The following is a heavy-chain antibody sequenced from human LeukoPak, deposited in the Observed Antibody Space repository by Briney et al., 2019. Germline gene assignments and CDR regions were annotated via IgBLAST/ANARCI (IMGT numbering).Heavy chain of an antibody. V-gene: IGHV3-20*04. CDR2: INWNGGST. CDR1: GFTFDDYG. Sequence: GGSLRLSCAASGFTFDDYGMSWVRQAPGKGLEWVSGINWNGGSTGYADSVKGRFTISRDNAKNSLYLQMNSLRAEDTAVYYCAKAPYYDILTGSAFDIWGQGTMVTVSS. J-gene: IGHJ3*02. D-gene: IGHD3-9*01. CDR3: AKAPYYDILTGSAFDI.